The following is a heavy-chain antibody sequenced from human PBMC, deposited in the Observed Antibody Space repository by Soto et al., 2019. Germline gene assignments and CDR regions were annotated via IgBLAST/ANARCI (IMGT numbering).Heavy chain of an antibody. D-gene: IGHD3-16*02. CDR3: AKKEDYVWGSYRYTGSDRFDY. CDR1: GFTFSSYA. Sequence: EVQLLESGGGLVQPGGSLRLSCAASGFTFSSYAMSWVRQAPGKGLEWVSAISGSGGSTYYADSVKGRFTISRDNSKNTLYLQMNSLRAEDTAVYYCAKKEDYVWGSYRYTGSDRFDYWGQGTLVTVSS. CDR2: ISGSGGST. V-gene: IGHV3-23*01. J-gene: IGHJ4*02.